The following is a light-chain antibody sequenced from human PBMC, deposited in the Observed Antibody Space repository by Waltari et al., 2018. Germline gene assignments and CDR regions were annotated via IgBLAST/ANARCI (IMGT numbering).Light chain of an antibody. V-gene: IGLV3-16*01. J-gene: IGLJ3*02. Sequence: SYEVKQPPSVSVSLGQMARITCSGEALPKKYAFWYQQKPGQFPVLPIHKDTERPSGVPGRFSASTSRTTVTLTITGVQAEDEADYYCLSSDISGTYWVFGGGTKLTVL. CDR3: LSSDISGTYWV. CDR1: ALPKKY. CDR2: KDT.